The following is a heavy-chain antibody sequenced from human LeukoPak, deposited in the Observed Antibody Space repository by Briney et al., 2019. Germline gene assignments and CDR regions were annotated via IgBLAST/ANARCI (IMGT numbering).Heavy chain of an antibody. CDR1: GFTFSSYA. CDR2: ISGSGGST. D-gene: IGHD3-9*01. J-gene: IGHJ5*02. CDR3: AKDLLRYLRFDP. Sequence: GSLRLSCAASGFTFSSYAMSWVRQAPGKGLEWVSAISGSGGSTYYADSVKGRFTISRDNSKNTLYLQMNSLRAEDTAVYYCAKDLLRYLRFDPWGQGTLVTVSS. V-gene: IGHV3-23*01.